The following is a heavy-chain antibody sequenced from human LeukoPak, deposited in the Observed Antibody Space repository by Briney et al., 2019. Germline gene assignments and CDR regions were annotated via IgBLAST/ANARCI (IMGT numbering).Heavy chain of an antibody. V-gene: IGHV4-38-2*02. CDR3: ARARVGSSLALDY. Sequence: SETLSLTCTVSGYSISSGYYWGWIRQTPGKGLEGIGSIYHSGSIYYNPSLKSRVTISVDTSKNLFSLKLSSVTAADTAVYYCARARVGSSLALDYWGQGTLVTVSS. J-gene: IGHJ4*02. CDR2: IYHSGSI. D-gene: IGHD6-6*01. CDR1: GYSISSGYY.